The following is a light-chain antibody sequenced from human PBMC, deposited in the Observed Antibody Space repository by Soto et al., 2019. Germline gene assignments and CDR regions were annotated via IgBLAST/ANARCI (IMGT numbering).Light chain of an antibody. CDR3: QSYDSSLSGYV. J-gene: IGLJ1*01. CDR2: GNS. V-gene: IGLV1-40*01. CDR1: SSNIGAGYD. Sequence: QSVLPQPPSVSGAPGQRVTISCTGSSSNIGAGYDVHWYQQLPGTAPKLLIYGNSNRPSGVPDRFSGSKSGTPASLAITGLQAEDEADYYCQSYDSSLSGYVFGTGTKVTVL.